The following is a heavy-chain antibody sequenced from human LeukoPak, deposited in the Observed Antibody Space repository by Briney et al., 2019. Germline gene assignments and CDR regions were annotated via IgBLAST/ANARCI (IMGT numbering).Heavy chain of an antibody. CDR3: ARSNRYSSSWPYFDY. D-gene: IGHD6-13*01. CDR1: GGSISSYY. J-gene: IGHJ4*02. Sequence: PSETLSLTCTVSGGSISSYYWSWIRQPPGKGLEWIGYIYYSGSTNYNPSLKSRVTISVDTSKNQFSLKLSSVTAADTAVYYCARSNRYSSSWPYFDYWGQGTLVTVSS. CDR2: IYYSGST. V-gene: IGHV4-59*01.